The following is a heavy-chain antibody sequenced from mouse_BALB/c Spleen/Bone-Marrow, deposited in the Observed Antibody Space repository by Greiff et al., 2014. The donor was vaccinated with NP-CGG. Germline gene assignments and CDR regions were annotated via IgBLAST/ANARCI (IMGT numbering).Heavy chain of an antibody. J-gene: IGHJ4*01. CDR2: IYPSDSYT. CDR3: TRGSSYVGYAMDY. Sequence: VQLQQSGAELVRPGASVKLSCKASGYTFTNNWINWVKQWPGQGLEWIGNIYPSDSYTNYNQKFKDKATLTVDKSSSTAYMQLSSPTSEDSAVYYCTRGSSYVGYAMDYWGQGTSVTVSS. D-gene: IGHD1-1*01. CDR1: GYTFTNNW. V-gene: IGHV1-69*02.